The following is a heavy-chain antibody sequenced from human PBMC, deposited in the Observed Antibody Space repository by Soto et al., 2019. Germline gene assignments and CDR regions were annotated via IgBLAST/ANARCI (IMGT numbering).Heavy chain of an antibody. CDR1: GGSISSYY. D-gene: IGHD3-22*01. V-gene: IGHV4-59*01. J-gene: IGHJ6*02. CDR3: ARDRSYYDSSGYYNYGMDV. CDR2: IYYSGST. Sequence: SETLSLTCTVSGGSISSYYWSWIRQPPGKGLEWIGYIYYSGSTNYNPSLKSRVTISVDTSKNQFSLKLSSVTAADMAVYYCARDRSYYDSSGYYNYGMDVWGQGTTVTVSS.